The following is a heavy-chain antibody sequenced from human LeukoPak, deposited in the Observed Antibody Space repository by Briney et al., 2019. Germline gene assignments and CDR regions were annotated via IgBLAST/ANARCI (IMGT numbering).Heavy chain of an antibody. Sequence: PGGSLRLSCEVSGFTFSSDWVSWVRQAPGKGLEWVANMKPDGSEKYYVDSVKGRFTISRDNSKNSLYLQMNSLRAEDTAAYYCARDPRQSHLVYTTGDYWGQGTLVTVSS. V-gene: IGHV3-7*01. D-gene: IGHD2-2*02. CDR3: ARDPRQSHLVYTTGDY. CDR2: MKPDGSEK. CDR1: GFTFSSDW. J-gene: IGHJ4*02.